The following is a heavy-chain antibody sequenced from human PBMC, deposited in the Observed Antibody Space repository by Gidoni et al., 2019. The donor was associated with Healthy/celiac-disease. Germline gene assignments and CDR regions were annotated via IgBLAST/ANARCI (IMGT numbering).Heavy chain of an antibody. V-gene: IGHV4-39*07. CDR3: ARDNPPDRGSYRRAYYFDY. Sequence: QLQLQESGPGLVKPSETLSLTCPVSGGSISSSSYYWGWIRQPPGKGLEWIGSIYYSGSTYYNPSLKSRVTISVDTSKNQFSLKLSSVTAADTAVYYCARDNPPDRGSYRRAYYFDYWGQGTLVTVSS. CDR1: GGSISSSSYY. J-gene: IGHJ4*02. D-gene: IGHD3-16*02. CDR2: IYYSGST.